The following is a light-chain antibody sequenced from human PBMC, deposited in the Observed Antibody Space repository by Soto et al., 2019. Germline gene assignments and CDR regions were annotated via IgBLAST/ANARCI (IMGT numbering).Light chain of an antibody. Sequence: EIVLTQSPATLSLSPGERVTLSCRTSQSVSKYFAWYQQKPGRAPRLLIYDASSRATGIPARFIGSGSGTNFTLTISSLEPEDFAIYYCQQRCNWPITFGQGTRLEIK. CDR2: DAS. J-gene: IGKJ5*01. CDR3: QQRCNWPIT. V-gene: IGKV3-11*01. CDR1: QSVSKY.